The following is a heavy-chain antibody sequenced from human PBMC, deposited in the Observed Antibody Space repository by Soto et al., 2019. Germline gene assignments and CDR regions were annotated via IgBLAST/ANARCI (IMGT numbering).Heavy chain of an antibody. CDR3: ARGIAAAGLPY. CDR1: GYTFTSYD. CDR2: MNPNSGNT. Sequence: GASVKVSCKASGYTFTSYDINWVRQATGQGLEWMGWMNPNSGNTGYAQKFQGRDTMTRNTSISTAYMKLSSLRSEDTAVNNCARGIAAAGLPYWGQGTLVTVSS. D-gene: IGHD6-13*01. J-gene: IGHJ4*02. V-gene: IGHV1-8*01.